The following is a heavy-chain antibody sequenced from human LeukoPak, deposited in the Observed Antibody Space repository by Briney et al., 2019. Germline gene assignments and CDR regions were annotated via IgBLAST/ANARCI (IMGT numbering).Heavy chain of an antibody. CDR1: GSTVSSNY. J-gene: IGHJ5*02. Sequence: PGGSLRLSCAASGSTVSSNYMTWVRQAPRKGLEWVSVIYRAGNTYYADSVKGRFTISRDNSKNTVYLQMNSLRAEDTAVYFCATFSYAGNAGGSVGPWGQGTLVTVSS. V-gene: IGHV3-53*01. CDR2: IYRAGNT. CDR3: ATFSYAGNAGGSVGP. D-gene: IGHD4-23*01.